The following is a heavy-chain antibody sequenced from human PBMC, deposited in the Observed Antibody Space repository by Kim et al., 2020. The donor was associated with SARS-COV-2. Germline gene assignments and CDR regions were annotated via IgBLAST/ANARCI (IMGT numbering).Heavy chain of an antibody. V-gene: IGHV5-51*01. Sequence: SYSPSFQGQVTISADKSISTAYLQWSSLKASDTAMYYCARLGSYGDYFQHWGQGTLVTVSS. D-gene: IGHD1-26*01. CDR3: ARLGSYGDYFQH. J-gene: IGHJ1*01.